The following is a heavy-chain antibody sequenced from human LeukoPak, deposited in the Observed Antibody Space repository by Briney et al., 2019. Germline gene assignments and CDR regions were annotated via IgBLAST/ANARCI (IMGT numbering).Heavy chain of an antibody. V-gene: IGHV3-15*01. Sequence: KPGGSLRLSCVASGLTFSNAWMSWVRQAPGKGLEWVGRIKSKTNGGTTDYAAPVKGRFTISRDDSKNTVYLQMNSLKTEDTAVYYCTTDELKYQMLSWFDPWGQGTLVTVSS. J-gene: IGHJ5*02. CDR1: GLTFSNAW. D-gene: IGHD2-2*01. CDR2: IKSKTNGGTT. CDR3: TTDELKYQMLSWFDP.